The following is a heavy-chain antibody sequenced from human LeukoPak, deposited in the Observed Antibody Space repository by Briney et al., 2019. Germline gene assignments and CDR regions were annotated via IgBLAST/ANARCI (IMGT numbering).Heavy chain of an antibody. D-gene: IGHD3-16*01. V-gene: IGHV4-31*03. CDR3: ARGSYGLDYFDY. CDR2: IYYSGST. CDR1: GGSISSGGYY. Sequence: SETPSLTCTVSGGSISSGGYYWSWIRQHPGKGLEWIGYIYYSGSTYYNPSLKSRVTISVDTSKNQFSLKLSSVTAADAAVYYCARGSYGLDYFDYWGQGTLVTVSS. J-gene: IGHJ4*02.